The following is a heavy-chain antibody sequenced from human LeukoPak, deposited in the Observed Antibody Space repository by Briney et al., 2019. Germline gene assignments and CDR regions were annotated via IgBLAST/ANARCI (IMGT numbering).Heavy chain of an antibody. Sequence: GGSLRLSCVASGFTFSDHWMHWVRQAPGKGLVWVSRIRNDGGETNYADSVKGRFTISRDNSKNTLYLQMNSLRAEDTAVYYCANSPASGYYGGNQDSWGQGTLVTVSS. D-gene: IGHD4-23*01. CDR3: ANSPASGYYGGNQDS. J-gene: IGHJ4*02. CDR1: GFTFSDHW. V-gene: IGHV3-74*01. CDR2: IRNDGGET.